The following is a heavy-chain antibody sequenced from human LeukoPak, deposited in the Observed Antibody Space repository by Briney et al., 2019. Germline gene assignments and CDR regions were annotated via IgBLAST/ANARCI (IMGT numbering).Heavy chain of an antibody. CDR1: GFSISTAW. V-gene: IGHV3-7*03. J-gene: IGHJ3*01. CDR2: IKEDGSEK. CDR3: ARGGVSRAAFDV. Sequence: GGSLILSCADSGFSISTAWLNWVRQAPPNGPEWVAYIKEDGSEKRYVDSVKGRFTISRDNAKNSLYLQMDSLRVEDTAVYYCARGGVSRAAFDVWGQGTMVTVSS.